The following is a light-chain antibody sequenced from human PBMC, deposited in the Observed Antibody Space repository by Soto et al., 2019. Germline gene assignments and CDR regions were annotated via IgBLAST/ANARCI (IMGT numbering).Light chain of an antibody. Sequence: DIQMTQSPSTLSASVGDKVTITCRASQSISSWLAWYQQKPGKAPNLLIYDASSLESGVPSRFSGSGSGTDFTLTISSLQPDDFATYYCHQYHNYSLTFGGGTKVEIK. CDR3: HQYHNYSLT. J-gene: IGKJ4*01. CDR2: DAS. CDR1: QSISSW. V-gene: IGKV1-5*01.